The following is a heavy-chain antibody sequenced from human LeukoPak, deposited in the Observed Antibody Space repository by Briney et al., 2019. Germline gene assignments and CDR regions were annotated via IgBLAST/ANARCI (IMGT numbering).Heavy chain of an antibody. CDR2: IYTDGIT. D-gene: IGHD6-6*01. CDR3: ARGLDFNLFDY. V-gene: IGHV3-53*01. CDR1: GFTVSSSY. Sequence: PGGSLRLSCAASGFTVSSSYMSWVRQAPGKGLQWVSIIYTDGITYYADSVKGRFTISRDISKNTLYLRMNSLRAEDTAVYYCARGLDFNLFDYWGQGTLVTVSS. J-gene: IGHJ4*02.